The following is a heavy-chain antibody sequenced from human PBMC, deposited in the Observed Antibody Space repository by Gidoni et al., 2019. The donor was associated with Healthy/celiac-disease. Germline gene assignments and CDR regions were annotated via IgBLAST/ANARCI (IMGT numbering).Heavy chain of an antibody. Sequence: EVQLVESGGGLVKPGRSLRRSCTASGFTFGDYAMSWFRQAPGKGLEWVGFIRSKAYGGTTEYAASVKGRFTISRDDSKSIAYLQMNSLKTEDTAVYYCTRAPLTVVVPAATDYWGQGTLVTVSS. CDR1: GFTFGDYA. V-gene: IGHV3-49*05. CDR2: IRSKAYGGTT. J-gene: IGHJ4*02. CDR3: TRAPLTVVVPAATDY. D-gene: IGHD2-2*01.